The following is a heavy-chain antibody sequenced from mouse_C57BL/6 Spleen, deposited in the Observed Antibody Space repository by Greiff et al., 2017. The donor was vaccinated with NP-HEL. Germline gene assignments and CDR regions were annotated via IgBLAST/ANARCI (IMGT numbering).Heavy chain of an antibody. CDR2: IYPGDGDT. D-gene: IGHD1-1*02. V-gene: IGHV1-82*01. J-gene: IGHJ4*01. Sequence: QVQLKQSGPELVKPGASVKISCKASGYAFSSSWMNWVKQRPGKGLEWIGRIYPGDGDTNYNGKFKGKATLTADKSSSTAYMQLSSLTSEDSAVYFCARRGIWPAMDYWGQGTSVTVSS. CDR1: GYAFSSSW. CDR3: ARRGIWPAMDY.